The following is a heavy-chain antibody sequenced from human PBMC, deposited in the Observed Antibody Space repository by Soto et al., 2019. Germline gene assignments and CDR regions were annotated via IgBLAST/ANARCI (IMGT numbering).Heavy chain of an antibody. D-gene: IGHD3-22*01. J-gene: IGHJ4*02. CDR1: GGTFSSYA. CDR3: ARVLNYYDSSGYYYDALDY. V-gene: IGHV1-69*01. CDR2: IIPIFGTA. Sequence: QVQLVQSGAEVKKPGSSVKVSCKASGGTFSSYAISWVRQAPGQGLEWMGGIIPIFGTANYAQKFQGRVTITADESTSTAYMELSSLRSEDTAVYYCARVLNYYDSSGYYYDALDYWGQGTLVTVSS.